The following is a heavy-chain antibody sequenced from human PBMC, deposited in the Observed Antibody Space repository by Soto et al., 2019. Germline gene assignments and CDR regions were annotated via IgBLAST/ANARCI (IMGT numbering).Heavy chain of an antibody. Sequence: ASVKVSCKASGGTFSSYTISWVRQAPGQGLEWMGRIIPILGIANYAQKFQGRVTITADKSTSTAYMELSSLRSEDTAVYYCASCYDYYYYMDVWGKGTTVTVPS. J-gene: IGHJ6*03. CDR1: GGTFSSYT. CDR3: ASCYDYYYYMDV. CDR2: IIPILGIA. V-gene: IGHV1-69*02.